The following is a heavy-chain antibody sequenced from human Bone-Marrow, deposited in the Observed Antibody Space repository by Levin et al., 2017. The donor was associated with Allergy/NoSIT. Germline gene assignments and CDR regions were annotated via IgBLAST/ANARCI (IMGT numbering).Heavy chain of an antibody. D-gene: IGHD3-10*01. Sequence: GGSLRLSCAASGFTFSSYAMSWVRQAPGKGLEWVSAISGSGGSTYYADSVKGRFTISRDNSKNTLYLQMNSLRAEDTAVYYCAKDRCPPRTYYYGSGSFFPSGWFDPWGQGTLVTVSS. J-gene: IGHJ5*02. CDR2: ISGSGGST. CDR1: GFTFSSYA. V-gene: IGHV3-23*01. CDR3: AKDRCPPRTYYYGSGSFFPSGWFDP.